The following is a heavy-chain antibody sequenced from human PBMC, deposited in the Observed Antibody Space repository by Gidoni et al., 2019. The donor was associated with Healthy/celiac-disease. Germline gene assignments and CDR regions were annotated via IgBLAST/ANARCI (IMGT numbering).Heavy chain of an antibody. D-gene: IGHD6-19*01. V-gene: IGHV3-30*18. Sequence: QLQLVESGGGVVQPGRSLRLSCAGSGFTFTSYGMHGVRQAPGTGLAWVVVISYDGSNKDYADSVKGRFTISRDNSKNTLYLQMNSLRAEDTAVYYCAKRGSGIAVAGSHMDVWGKGTTVTVSS. CDR2: ISYDGSNK. J-gene: IGHJ6*03. CDR1: GFTFTSYG. CDR3: AKRGSGIAVAGSHMDV.